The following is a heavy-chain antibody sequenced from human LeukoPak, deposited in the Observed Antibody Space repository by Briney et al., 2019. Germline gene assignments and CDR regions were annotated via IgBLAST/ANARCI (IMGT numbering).Heavy chain of an antibody. V-gene: IGHV3-23*01. CDR2: ISGSGGST. CDR3: ARGIQLWTYYFDY. J-gene: IGHJ4*02. CDR1: GFTFSSYA. D-gene: IGHD5-18*01. Sequence: WGSLRLSCAASGFTFSSYAMSWVRQAPGKGLEWVSAISGSGGSTYYADSVKGRFTISRDNSKNTLYLQMNSLRAEDTAVYYCARGIQLWTYYFDYWGQGTLVTVSS.